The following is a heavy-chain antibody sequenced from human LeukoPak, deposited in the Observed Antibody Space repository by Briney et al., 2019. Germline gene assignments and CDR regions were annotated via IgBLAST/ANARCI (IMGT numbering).Heavy chain of an antibody. D-gene: IGHD3-9*01. Sequence: SETLSLTCTVSGCSISSYYWSWIRQPPGKGLEWIGYIYYSGSTNYNPSLKSRGIISVDTSKNQFSLKLSSVTAADTAVYYCARAGDYDILTGYRYYFDYWGQGILVTVSS. CDR1: GCSISSYY. CDR2: IYYSGST. V-gene: IGHV4-59*01. CDR3: ARAGDYDILTGYRYYFDY. J-gene: IGHJ4*02.